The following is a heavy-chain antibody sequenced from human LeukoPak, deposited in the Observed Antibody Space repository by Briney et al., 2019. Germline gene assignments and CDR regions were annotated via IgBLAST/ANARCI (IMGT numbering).Heavy chain of an antibody. Sequence: SETLSLTCAVYGGSFSGYYWSWIRQPPGKGLEWIGEINHSGSTSYNPSLKSRVTISVDTPKNQFSLKLSSVTAADTAVYYCASSGWYRGYWGQGTLVTVSS. CDR2: INHSGST. CDR1: GGSFSGYY. D-gene: IGHD6-19*01. CDR3: ASSGWYRGY. J-gene: IGHJ4*02. V-gene: IGHV4-34*01.